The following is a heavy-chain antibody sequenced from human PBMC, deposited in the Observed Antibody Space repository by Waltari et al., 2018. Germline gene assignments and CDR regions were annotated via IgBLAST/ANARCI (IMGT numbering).Heavy chain of an antibody. CDR2: IYYSGST. V-gene: IGHV4-39*01. CDR3: ARLLWFGELSQFDY. D-gene: IGHD3-10*01. J-gene: IGHJ4*02. Sequence: QLQLQASGPGLVKPSETLSLTCTVSGGSISSSSYYWGWIRQPPGKGLGWIGSIYYSGSTYYNPSLKSRVTISVDTSKNQFSLKLSSVTAADTAVYYCARLLWFGELSQFDYWGQGTLVTVSS. CDR1: GGSISSSSYY.